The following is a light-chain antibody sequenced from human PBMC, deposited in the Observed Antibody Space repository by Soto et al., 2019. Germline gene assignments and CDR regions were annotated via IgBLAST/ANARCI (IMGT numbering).Light chain of an antibody. CDR2: DAS. CDR3: KQRSNWPGT. J-gene: IGKJ1*01. CDR1: QSVSSY. Sequence: EIVLTQSPATLSLSPGERATLSCRASQSVSSYLAWYQQKPGQAPRLLIYDASNRATGIPARFSGSGSGTAFNLTISSLEPEDFAVYYCKQRSNWPGTFGQGTKVEIK. V-gene: IGKV3-11*01.